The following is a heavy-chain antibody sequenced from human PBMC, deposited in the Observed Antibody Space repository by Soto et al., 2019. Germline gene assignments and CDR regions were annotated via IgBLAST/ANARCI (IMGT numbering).Heavy chain of an antibody. Sequence: SETLSLTCTVSGGSISSGDYHWSWIRQPPGKGLEWIGDIYASGSTYYTPSLKSRVTISPDTSKNQFSLKLSSVTAADTAVYYCARRPNYDFLSGYSFDYWGQGTLVT. CDR3: ARRPNYDFLSGYSFDY. CDR2: IYASGST. V-gene: IGHV4-30-4*01. D-gene: IGHD3-3*01. J-gene: IGHJ4*02. CDR1: GGSISSGDYH.